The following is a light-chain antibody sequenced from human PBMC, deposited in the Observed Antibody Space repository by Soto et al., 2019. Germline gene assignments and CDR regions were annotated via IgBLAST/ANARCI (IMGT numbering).Light chain of an antibody. V-gene: IGKV3-20*01. CDR2: GAS. CDR3: QLYGSSPLFT. J-gene: IGKJ3*01. Sequence: EIALTQSPFTLSSSPGERATLSCMASQSVSSTYLAWFQQKPGQSPRLLISGASSRATGIPERFSGSGSGTDFTLTISRLEPEDFAVYWCQLYGSSPLFTFAPGTKVEIK. CDR1: QSVSSTY.